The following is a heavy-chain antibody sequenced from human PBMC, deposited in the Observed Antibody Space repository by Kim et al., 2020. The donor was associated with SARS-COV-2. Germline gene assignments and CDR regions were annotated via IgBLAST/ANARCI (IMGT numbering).Heavy chain of an antibody. D-gene: IGHD3-10*01. CDR2: ISYDGSNK. V-gene: IGHV3-30-3*01. CDR3: ARTSERITMGRGWFDP. Sequence: GGSLRLSCAASGFTFSSYAMHWVRQAPGKGLEWVAVISYDGSNKYYADSVKGRFTISRDNSKNTLYLQMNSLRAEDTAVYYCARTSERITMGRGWFDPWGQGTLVTVSS. CDR1: GFTFSSYA. J-gene: IGHJ5*02.